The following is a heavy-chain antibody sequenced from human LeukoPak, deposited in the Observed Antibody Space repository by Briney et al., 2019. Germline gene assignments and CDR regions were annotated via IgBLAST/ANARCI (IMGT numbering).Heavy chain of an antibody. CDR3: ARANPLYCSSTTCLFDY. CDR2: INPNSGDT. D-gene: IGHD2-2*01. V-gene: IGHV1-2*02. Sequence: GASVKVSCKASGYTFTGYYMHWVRQAPGQGVEWMGWINPNSGDTNYAQKFQGRVTMTRDTSISTAHMELSRLRSDATAVYYCARANPLYCSSTTCLFDYWGQGTLVTVSS. CDR1: GYTFTGYY. J-gene: IGHJ4*02.